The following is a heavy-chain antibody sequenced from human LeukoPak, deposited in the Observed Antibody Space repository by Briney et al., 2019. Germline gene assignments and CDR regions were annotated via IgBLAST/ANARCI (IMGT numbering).Heavy chain of an antibody. Sequence: ASVKVSCKASGYTFTGYYMHWVRQAPGQGLEWMGSINPNSGGTNYAQKFQGRVTMTRDTSISTAYMELSRLRSDDTAVYYCARGGSYYRAHLGYYYYYMDVWGKGTTVTVSS. V-gene: IGHV1-2*02. CDR1: GYTFTGYY. CDR2: INPNSGGT. CDR3: ARGGSYYRAHLGYYYYYMDV. J-gene: IGHJ6*03. D-gene: IGHD1-26*01.